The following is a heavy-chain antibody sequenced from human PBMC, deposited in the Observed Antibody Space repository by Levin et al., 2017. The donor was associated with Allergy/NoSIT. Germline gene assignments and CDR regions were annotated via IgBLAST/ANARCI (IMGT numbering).Heavy chain of an antibody. CDR3: ARGGTYLTNGFDY. V-gene: IGHV3-48*03. Sequence: PGGSLRLSCVASGFSLNDYELNWVRQAPGKGLEWVSYIRGSDIYYADSVKGRFTISSDNAKHSLYLQMNSVRAEDTAVYFCARGGTYLTNGFDYWGQGTLVTVSS. CDR2: IRGSDI. CDR1: GFSLNDYE. J-gene: IGHJ4*02. D-gene: IGHD2-8*01.